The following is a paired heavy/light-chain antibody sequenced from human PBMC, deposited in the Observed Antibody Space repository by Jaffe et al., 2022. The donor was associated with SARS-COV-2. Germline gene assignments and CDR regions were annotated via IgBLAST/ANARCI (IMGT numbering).Heavy chain of an antibody. V-gene: IGHV4-34*01. Sequence: QVQLQQWGAGLLKPSETLSLTCAVYGGSFSGYYWIWIRQPPGKGLEWIGEINHRGGTNNNPSLKSRVTISLDTSNNQFSLKLSSVTAADTAVYYCARGLEKETFHYQYYYMDVWGKGTTVTVSS. J-gene: IGHJ6*03. CDR3: ARGLEKETFHYQYYYMDV. CDR2: INHRGGT. CDR1: GGSFSGYY.
Light chain of an antibody. CDR1: SLRSYL. CDR2: GKN. Sequence: SSELTQDPAVSVALGQTVRITCQGDSLRSYLATWYQQKPGQAPVVVIYGKNNRPSGIPDRFSGSTSGNTASLTITGAQAEDEADYYCNSRDSSGNHLLFGGGTKLTVL. J-gene: IGLJ2*01. V-gene: IGLV3-19*01. CDR3: NSRDSSGNHLL.